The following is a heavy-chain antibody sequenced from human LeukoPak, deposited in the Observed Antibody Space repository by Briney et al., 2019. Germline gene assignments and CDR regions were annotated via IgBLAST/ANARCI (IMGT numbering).Heavy chain of an antibody. Sequence: PGGSLRLSCAASGFTFSNYAMSWVRQAPGKGLEWVSAISGSGSTIYYADSVKGRFTISRDNAKNSLYLQMNSLRAEDTAVYYCARPLLEWLSPPGWFDPWGQGTLVTVSS. CDR2: ISGSGSTI. V-gene: IGHV3-11*01. CDR3: ARPLLEWLSPPGWFDP. D-gene: IGHD3-3*01. CDR1: GFTFSNYA. J-gene: IGHJ5*02.